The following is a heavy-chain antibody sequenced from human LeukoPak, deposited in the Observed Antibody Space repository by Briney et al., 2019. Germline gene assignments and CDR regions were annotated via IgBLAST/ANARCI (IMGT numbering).Heavy chain of an antibody. CDR1: SASITSSSYY. CDR3: TRHNPSFYH. CDR2: IYSSGST. J-gene: IGHJ4*01. V-gene: IGHV4-39*01. Sequence: PSETLSLTCTVSSASITSSSYYWGWIRQPPGKGLEWIGSIYSSGSTYYNPSLKSRITISVDTSKTQLSLKLSSVTAADTSVYYCTRHNPSFYHWGQGILGTGSS.